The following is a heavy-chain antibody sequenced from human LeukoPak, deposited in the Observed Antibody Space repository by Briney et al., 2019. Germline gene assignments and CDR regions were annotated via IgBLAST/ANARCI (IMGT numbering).Heavy chain of an antibody. Sequence: GASVKVSYKASGYTFTNYAMNWVRQAPGQGLEWMGWINTNTGNPTYAQGSTGRFVFSLDTSVSTTYLQISSLKAEDTAVYYCARAYQPLGGLSFPDSWGQGTLVTVSS. CDR1: GYTFTNYA. V-gene: IGHV7-4-1*02. D-gene: IGHD3-16*02. CDR2: INTNTGNP. CDR3: ARAYQPLGGLSFPDS. J-gene: IGHJ5*01.